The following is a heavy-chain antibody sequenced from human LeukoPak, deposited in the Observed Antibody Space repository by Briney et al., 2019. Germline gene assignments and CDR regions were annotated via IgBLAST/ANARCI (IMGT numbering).Heavy chain of an antibody. V-gene: IGHV3-48*03. CDR2: ISSSGGTI. D-gene: IGHD1-1*01. J-gene: IGHJ4*02. CDR1: GFTFSSYE. CDR3: ARGFNWIFDY. Sequence: GGSLRLSCASSGFTFSSYEMNWVRQAPGKGLEWVSYISSSGGTIYYAYSVKGRFTVSRDNAQNSLYLQMNSLRVEDAALYYCARGFNWIFDYWGQGTLVTVSS.